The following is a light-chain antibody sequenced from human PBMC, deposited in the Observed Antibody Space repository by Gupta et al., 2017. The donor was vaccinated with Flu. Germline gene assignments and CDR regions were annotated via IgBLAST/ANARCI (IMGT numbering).Light chain of an antibody. Sequence: SYLSASVGDRVTITCRASQTIRNYLHWYKQKPGKAPKLLIYTASSLQSGVPSRFSGSGSGTDLTLTISSRQQEDFATYYCQQTYNNLSRTFGQGTKVEIK. CDR3: QQTYNNLSRT. CDR2: TAS. J-gene: IGKJ1*01. V-gene: IGKV1-39*01. CDR1: QTIRNY.